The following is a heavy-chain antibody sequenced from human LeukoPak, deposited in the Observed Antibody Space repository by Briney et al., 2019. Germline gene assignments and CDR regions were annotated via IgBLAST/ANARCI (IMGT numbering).Heavy chain of an antibody. CDR1: GGSISSGGYS. CDR2: IYTSGRT. CDR3: ARLSTVTTSFDY. Sequence: PSQTLSLTCAVSGGSISSGGYSWSWIRQPAGKGLEWIGRIYTSGRTYYNPSLKSRVSMSVDTSKNQFSLKLSSVTAADTAVYYCARLSTVTTSFDYWGQGTLVTVSS. J-gene: IGHJ4*02. D-gene: IGHD4-11*01. V-gene: IGHV4-61*02.